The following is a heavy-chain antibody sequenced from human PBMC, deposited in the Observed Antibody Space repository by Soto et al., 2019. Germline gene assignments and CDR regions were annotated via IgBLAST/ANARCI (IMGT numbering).Heavy chain of an antibody. Sequence: GGSLRLSCAASGFTFSSYLMHWVRQAPGKGLVWVSRINSDGSSTSYADSVKGRFTISRDNAKNTLYLQMNSLRAEDTAVYYCARVARIAVAHTTYYGMDVWGQGTTVTVSS. CDR2: INSDGSST. J-gene: IGHJ6*02. CDR3: ARVARIAVAHTTYYGMDV. D-gene: IGHD6-19*01. CDR1: GFTFSSYL. V-gene: IGHV3-74*01.